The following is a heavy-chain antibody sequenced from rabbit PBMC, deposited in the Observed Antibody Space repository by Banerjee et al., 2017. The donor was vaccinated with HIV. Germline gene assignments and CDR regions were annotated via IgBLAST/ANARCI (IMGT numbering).Heavy chain of an antibody. CDR2: IYVGSSGST. CDR3: ARDLAGVIGWNFKL. D-gene: IGHD4-1*01. CDR1: GFSFSNKHV. J-gene: IGHJ4*01. V-gene: IGHV1S45*01. Sequence: QEQLEESGGDLVKPEGSLTLTCTASGFSFSNKHVMCWVRQAPGKGLEWIGCIYVGSSGSTYYGSWATGRFKISKTSSTTVTLQITSLTAADTATYFCARDLAGVIGWNFKLWGPGTLVTVS.